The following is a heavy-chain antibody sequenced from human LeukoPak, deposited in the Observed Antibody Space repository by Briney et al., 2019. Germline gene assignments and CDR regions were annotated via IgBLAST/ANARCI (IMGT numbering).Heavy chain of an antibody. D-gene: IGHD5-24*01. J-gene: IGHJ4*02. CDR3: AMSVEMPPIPSFDY. CDR1: GYIFTPHH. Sequence: GASVKVSCKTSGYIFTPHHIHWMRQAPGQGLELLGWVSAANNPEYSQKFQGRVVITRDASATTSFLELNSLRSEDTAVYYCAMSVEMPPIPSFDYWGQGTLVTVSS. V-gene: IGHV1-3*01. CDR2: VSAANNP.